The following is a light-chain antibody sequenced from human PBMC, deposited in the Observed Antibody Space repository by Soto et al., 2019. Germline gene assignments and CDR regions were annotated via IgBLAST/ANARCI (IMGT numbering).Light chain of an antibody. CDR3: QQYGSSPHS. V-gene: IGKV3-20*01. J-gene: IGKJ2*01. CDR2: GAS. CDR1: QSVSSSY. Sequence: EIVLTQSPGTLSLSPGERATLSCRASQSVSSSYLAWYQHKPGQAPRLLIYGASSRATGIPDRFSGSGSGTDFTLTISRLEPEDVAVYYCQQYGSSPHSFDQGTKLEIK.